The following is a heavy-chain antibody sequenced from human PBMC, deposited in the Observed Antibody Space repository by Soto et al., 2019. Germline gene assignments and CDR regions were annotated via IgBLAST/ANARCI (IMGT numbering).Heavy chain of an antibody. CDR1: GGSISSDNW. J-gene: IGHJ4*02. V-gene: IGHV4-4*02. Sequence: QVQLKESGPGLVKPSGTLSLTCTVSGGSISSDNWWRWVRQPQGKGLEWIGETPHSGITNYTPSLKRRVTISVDKSKNHRYLRLNSVTAADTAVYYCARGDRENIPGAYWGQGPLVTVSS. CDR3: ARGDRENIPGAY. CDR2: TPHSGIT. D-gene: IGHD2-8*02.